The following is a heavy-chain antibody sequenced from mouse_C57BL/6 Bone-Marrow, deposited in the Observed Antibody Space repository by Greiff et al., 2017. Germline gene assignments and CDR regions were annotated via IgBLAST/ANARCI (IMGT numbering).Heavy chain of an antibody. CDR1: GFTFSDYY. V-gene: IGHV5-12*01. D-gene: IGHD1-1*01. J-gene: IGHJ1*03. CDR3: ARESYYYGSRSYFDV. Sequence: EVQLQESGGGLVQPGGSLKLSCAASGFTFSDYYMYWVRQTPEKRLEWVAYISNGGGSTYYPDTVKCQLTISRDNATNTLYLQMSRLKSEDTAMYYGARESYYYGSRSYFDVWGTGTAVTVTS. CDR2: ISNGGGST.